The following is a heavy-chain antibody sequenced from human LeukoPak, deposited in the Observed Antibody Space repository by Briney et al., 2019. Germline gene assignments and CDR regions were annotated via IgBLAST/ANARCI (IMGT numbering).Heavy chain of an antibody. J-gene: IGHJ4*02. Sequence: ASVKVSCKASGYTFTSYDINWVRQATGQGLEWMGWMNPNSGNTGYAQKFQGRVTMTRNTSISTAYMELSSLRSEDTAVYYCARAYCSGGSCYDFLDYWAREPWSPSPQ. CDR3: ARAYCSGGSCYDFLDY. D-gene: IGHD2-15*01. V-gene: IGHV1-8*01. CDR1: GYTFTSYD. CDR2: MNPNSGNT.